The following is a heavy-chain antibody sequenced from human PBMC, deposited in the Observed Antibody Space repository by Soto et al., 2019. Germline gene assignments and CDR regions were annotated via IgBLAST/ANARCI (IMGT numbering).Heavy chain of an antibody. J-gene: IGHJ4*02. CDR1: GFTFSSYS. V-gene: IGHV3-21*01. D-gene: IGHD2-8*01. CDR2: ISSSSSYI. Sequence: GESLKISCAASGFTFSSYSMNWVRQAPGKGLEWVSSISSSSSYIYYADSVKGRFTISRDNAKNSLYLQMNSLRAEDTAVYYCARIGSNGYYFDYWGQGTLVTVSS. CDR3: ARIGSNGYYFDY.